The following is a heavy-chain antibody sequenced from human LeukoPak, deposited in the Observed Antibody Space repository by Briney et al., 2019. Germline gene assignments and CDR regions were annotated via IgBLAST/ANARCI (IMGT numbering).Heavy chain of an antibody. D-gene: IGHD1-26*01. CDR2: IYFSGST. CDR1: GDITHY. V-gene: IGHV4-39*01. CDR3: ARHNGGGVGSYVAPGPPDYFDY. Sequence: PSETLSLTCTVSGDITHYWGWIRQPPGKGLECIGSIYFSGSTYYNPSLRSRVTISLDTSKKQLSLKLSSVTAADTAVYYCARHNGGGVGSYVAPGPPDYFDYWGQGNLVTVST. J-gene: IGHJ4*02.